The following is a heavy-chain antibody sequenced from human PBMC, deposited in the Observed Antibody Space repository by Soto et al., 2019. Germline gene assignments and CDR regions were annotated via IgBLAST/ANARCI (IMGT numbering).Heavy chain of an antibody. CDR2: IYYSGST. V-gene: IGHV4-59*01. D-gene: IGHD4-4*01. CDR3: ARTHTVTDGLFDY. J-gene: IGHJ4*02. CDR1: GGSISSYY. Sequence: SETLSLTCTVSGGSISSYYWSWIRQPPGKGLEWIGYIYYSGSTNYNPSLKSRVTISVDTSKNQFSLKLSSVTAADTAVYYCARTHTVTDGLFDYWGQGTLVTVSS.